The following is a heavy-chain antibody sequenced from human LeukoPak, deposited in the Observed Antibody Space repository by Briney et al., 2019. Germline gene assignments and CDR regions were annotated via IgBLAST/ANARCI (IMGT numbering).Heavy chain of an antibody. CDR3: AKDWSSSWTGAFDI. Sequence: GGSLRLSCAASGFTFSDYSMNWVRQAPGKGLEWVSYISSDTIHYTDSVKGRFTISRDIAKNSLYLQMDSLRAEDTAVYYCAKDWSSSWTGAFDIWGQGTMVTVSS. J-gene: IGHJ3*02. CDR2: ISSDTI. D-gene: IGHD6-13*01. V-gene: IGHV3-48*04. CDR1: GFTFSDYS.